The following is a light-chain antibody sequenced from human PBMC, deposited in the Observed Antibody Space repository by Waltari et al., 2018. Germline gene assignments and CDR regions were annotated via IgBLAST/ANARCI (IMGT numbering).Light chain of an antibody. J-gene: IGKJ1*01. V-gene: IGKV2-30*02. CDR3: MQGTHWPRT. CDR2: QVS. CDR1: QSLVHSDGNAY. Sequence: DVVMTQSPLSLPVTLGQPASISCFSSQSLVHSDGNAYLNWFHQRPGQSPRRLIYQVSTRDPGVPDRFSGSGSGTDFTLKISRVEAEDVGVYYCMQGTHWPRTFGQGTKVEIK.